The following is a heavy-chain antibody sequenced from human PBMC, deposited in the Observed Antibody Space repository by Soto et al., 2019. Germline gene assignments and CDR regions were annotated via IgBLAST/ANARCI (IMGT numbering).Heavy chain of an antibody. D-gene: IGHD2-15*01. CDR1: GYTFTRYT. CDR3: ARGIATGQLDP. J-gene: IGHJ5*02. V-gene: IGHV1-3*01. Sequence: ASVKVSCKASGYTFTRYTMNWVRQAPGQRLEWMGWINPDNGNTKSSQRFQDRVIITRDTSASTAYMDLSSLRSEDTAVYYCARGIATGQLDPWGQGTLVTVSS. CDR2: INPDNGNT.